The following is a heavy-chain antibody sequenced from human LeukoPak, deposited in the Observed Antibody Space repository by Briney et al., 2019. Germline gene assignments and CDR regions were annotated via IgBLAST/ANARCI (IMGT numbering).Heavy chain of an antibody. D-gene: IGHD2-8*01. Sequence: GGSLRLSCAASGFTVSSNYMSWVRQAPGKGLEWVSVIYSGGSTYYADSVKGRFTISRDDAKSSLYLQMSSLRVEDTAVYYCTRGVTIVPDYWGQGTLVTVSS. CDR1: GFTVSSNY. CDR3: TRGVTIVPDY. V-gene: IGHV3-53*01. J-gene: IGHJ4*02. CDR2: IYSGGST.